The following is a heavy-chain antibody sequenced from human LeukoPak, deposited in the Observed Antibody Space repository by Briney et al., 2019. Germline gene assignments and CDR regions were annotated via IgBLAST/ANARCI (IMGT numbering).Heavy chain of an antibody. V-gene: IGHV3-33*06. CDR2: IWYDGSNK. J-gene: IGHJ4*02. Sequence: PGGSLRLSCAASGFTFSSYGMHWVRQAPGKGLEWVAVIWYDGSNKYYADSVKGRFTISRDNSKNTLYLQMNSLRAEDTAVYYCAKGRGGGGWTGFDYWGQGTLVTVSS. D-gene: IGHD6-19*01. CDR3: AKGRGGGGWTGFDY. CDR1: GFTFSSYG.